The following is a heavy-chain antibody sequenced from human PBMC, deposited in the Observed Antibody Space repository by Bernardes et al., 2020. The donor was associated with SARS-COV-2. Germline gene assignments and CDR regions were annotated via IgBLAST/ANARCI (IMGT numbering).Heavy chain of an antibody. D-gene: IGHD2-15*01. J-gene: IGHJ6*02. CDR3: ARDRSWGRTSGSCYFQPPLCYYGMDV. V-gene: IGHV1-2*02. CDR2: INPNSGGT. CDR1: GYTFTGYY. Sequence: ASVKVSCKASGYTFTGYYMHWVRQAPGQGLEWMGWINPNSGGTNYAQKFQGRVTMTRDTSISTAYMELSRLRSDDTAVYYCARDRSWGRTSGSCYFQPPLCYYGMDVWGQGTTVTVSS.